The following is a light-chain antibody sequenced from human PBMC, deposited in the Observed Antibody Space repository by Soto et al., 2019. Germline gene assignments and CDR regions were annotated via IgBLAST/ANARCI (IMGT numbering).Light chain of an antibody. CDR2: WAS. Sequence: DIAMTQSPDSLAVSLGERATINCRSSQTIFYSSNRKDYLAWYQQKPGQPPRVLIYWASTRESGVPDRFSGSGSGSDFTLTISNLQAEDVAVYYCQQYSTSPWTFGQGTKVDIK. J-gene: IGKJ1*01. CDR1: QTIFYSSNRKDY. CDR3: QQYSTSPWT. V-gene: IGKV4-1*01.